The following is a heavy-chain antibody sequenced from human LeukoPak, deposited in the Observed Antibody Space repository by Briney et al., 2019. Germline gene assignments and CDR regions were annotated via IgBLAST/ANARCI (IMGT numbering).Heavy chain of an antibody. V-gene: IGHV3-30*04. CDR1: AVTFRSTA. CDR2: VAYDGTNK. D-gene: IGHD3-3*01. Sequence: GGSLRLSCEVSAVTFRSTAIHWVRQAPGKGLEWVAVVAYDGTNKKIADSVTGRFTVSRDDSNYTLNLQMNILRPEDTAMYYCATGGKFDFWSGYHIDSWGQGTLVIVSS. CDR3: ATGGKFDFWSGYHIDS. J-gene: IGHJ1*01.